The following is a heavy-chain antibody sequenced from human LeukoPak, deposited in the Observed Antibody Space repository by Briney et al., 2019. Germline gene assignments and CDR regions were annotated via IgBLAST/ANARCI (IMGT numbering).Heavy chain of an antibody. V-gene: IGHV1-2*02. Sequence: ASVKVSCKASGYTFTSYYMHRVRQAPGQGLEWMGWINPNSGGTNYAQKFQGRVTMTRDTSISTAYMELSRLRSDGTAVYYCARVLTGYYKAFGFDYWGQGTLVTVSS. CDR1: GYTFTSYY. CDR2: INPNSGGT. D-gene: IGHD3-9*01. CDR3: ARVLTGYYKAFGFDY. J-gene: IGHJ4*02.